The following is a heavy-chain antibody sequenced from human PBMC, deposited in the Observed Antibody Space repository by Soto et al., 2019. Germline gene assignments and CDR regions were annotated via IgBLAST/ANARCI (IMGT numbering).Heavy chain of an antibody. D-gene: IGHD2-2*01. Sequence: GGSLRLSCAASGFTFSSYAMSWVRQAPGKGLEWVSAISGSGGSTYYADSVKGRFTISRDNSKNTLYLQMNSLRAEDTAVYYCAKDRSGGTTSCKISPFDYGGQGTLVTVSS. CDR1: GFTFSSYA. CDR3: AKDRSGGTTSCKISPFDY. V-gene: IGHV3-23*01. J-gene: IGHJ4*02. CDR2: ISGSGGST.